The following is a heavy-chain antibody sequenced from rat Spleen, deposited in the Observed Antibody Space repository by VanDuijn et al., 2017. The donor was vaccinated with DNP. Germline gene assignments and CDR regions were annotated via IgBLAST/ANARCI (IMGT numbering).Heavy chain of an antibody. CDR3: ATHGSIATISTGAMDV. D-gene: IGHD1-2*01. CDR1: GFTFSNYD. V-gene: IGHV5-7*01. Sequence: EVQLVESGGGLVQPGKSLKLSCTGSGFTFSNYDMAWVRQAPKRGLEWVATIDSSGNRAYYADTVRGRFTISRDNAKSSHYLQMNSLRSEDTATYYCATHGSIATISTGAMDVWGQGTSVTVSS. J-gene: IGHJ4*01. CDR2: IDSSGNRA.